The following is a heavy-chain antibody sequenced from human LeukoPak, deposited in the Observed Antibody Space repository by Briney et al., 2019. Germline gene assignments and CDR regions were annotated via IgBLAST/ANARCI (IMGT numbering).Heavy chain of an antibody. CDR3: AKAGIQLWLDY. Sequence: GGSLRLSCAASGFTFSSYAMSWVRQAPGKGLEWVSAISGSGGSTYYADSVKGRFTISTDNSQNTLYLQMNSLRAEDTAVYYCAKAGIQLWLDYWGPGTLVTVSS. CDR2: ISGSGGST. J-gene: IGHJ4*02. D-gene: IGHD5-18*01. V-gene: IGHV3-23*01. CDR1: GFTFSSYA.